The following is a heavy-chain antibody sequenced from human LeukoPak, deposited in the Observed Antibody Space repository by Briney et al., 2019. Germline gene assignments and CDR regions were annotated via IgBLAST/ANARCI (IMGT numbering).Heavy chain of an antibody. J-gene: IGHJ6*03. V-gene: IGHV1-69*05. Sequence: GASVKVSCKASGGTFSSYAISWVRQAPGQGLEWMGRIIPIFGTTNYAQKFQGRVTITTDESTSTAYMELSSLRSEDTAVYYCARAAAPLDYYYYMDVWGKGTTVTVSS. CDR1: GGTFSSYA. CDR2: IIPIFGTT. CDR3: ARAAAPLDYYYYMDV. D-gene: IGHD2-2*01.